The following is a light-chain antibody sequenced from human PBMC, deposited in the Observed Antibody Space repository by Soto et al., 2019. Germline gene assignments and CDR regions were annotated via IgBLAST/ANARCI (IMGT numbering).Light chain of an antibody. Sequence: EIGLTHSPATSSLSPGETSTLCCRASQNVDKFLAWYQQRTGQPPRLLIYGASSRATGIPDRFSGSGYGTDFNLTNSGLEGEGVDVYYCQHFGDWPFAFGQGMRLEIK. CDR2: GAS. CDR1: QNVDKF. CDR3: QHFGDWPFA. V-gene: IGKV3-11*01. J-gene: IGKJ5*01.